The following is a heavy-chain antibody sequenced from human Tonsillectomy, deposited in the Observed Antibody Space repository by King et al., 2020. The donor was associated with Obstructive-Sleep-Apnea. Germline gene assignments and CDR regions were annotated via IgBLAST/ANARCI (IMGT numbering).Heavy chain of an antibody. V-gene: IGHV4-28*01. D-gene: IGHD3-16*01. CDR1: DFSISITNW. J-gene: IGHJ3*02. Sequence: VQLQESGPGLVRPSDTLSLTCAVSDFSISITNWWGWIRQYPGKGLEWIGYIYASGSTYYNPSLNSRVTLSLDTSKNQFSLKLSSVTAVVTAVYYCARSVRDYDRKGAFESWGQGTKVTVSP. CDR2: IYASGST. CDR3: ARSVRDYDRKGAFES.